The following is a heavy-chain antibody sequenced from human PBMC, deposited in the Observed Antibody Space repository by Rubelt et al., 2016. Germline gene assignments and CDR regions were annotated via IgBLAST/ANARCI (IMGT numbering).Heavy chain of an antibody. Sequence: QVQLQQWGAGLLKPSETLSLSCDVYGGSFSGHYWSWIRQPPGKGLEWIGEINHSGSTNYNPSLKSRVTISVDTSKNQFYLKLSSVTAADTAVYYCARGYYDFWSGYPTHYGMDVWGQGTTVTVSS. V-gene: IGHV4-34*01. CDR2: INHSGST. D-gene: IGHD3-3*01. CDR1: GGSFSGHY. J-gene: IGHJ6*02. CDR3: ARGYYDFWSGYPTHYGMDV.